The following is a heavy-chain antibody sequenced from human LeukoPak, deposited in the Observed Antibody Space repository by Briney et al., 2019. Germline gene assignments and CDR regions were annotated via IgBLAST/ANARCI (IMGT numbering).Heavy chain of an antibody. CDR2: MNPDSGNT. V-gene: IGHV1-8*01. Sequence: GASVKVSCKASGYTFTSYDINWVRQATGQGLEWMGWMNPDSGNTGYAQKFQGRVTMTRNTSISTAYMELSSLRSEDTAVYYCARGRITMIGWYYWGQGTLVTVSS. CDR1: GYTFTSYD. J-gene: IGHJ4*02. D-gene: IGHD3-22*01. CDR3: ARGRITMIGWYY.